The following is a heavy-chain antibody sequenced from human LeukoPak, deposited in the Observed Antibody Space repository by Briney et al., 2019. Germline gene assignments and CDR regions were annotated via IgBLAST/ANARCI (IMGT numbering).Heavy chain of an antibody. V-gene: IGHV3-23*01. J-gene: IGHJ3*02. D-gene: IGHD3-22*01. CDR3: ARGYYDSSGYSLHAFDI. Sequence: GGSLRLSCAASGFTFSSYAMSWVRQAPGKGLEWVSAISGSGGSTYYADSVKGRFTISRDNSKNTLYLQMNSLRAEDTAVYYCARGYYDSSGYSLHAFDIWGQGTMVTVSS. CDR2: ISGSGGST. CDR1: GFTFSSYA.